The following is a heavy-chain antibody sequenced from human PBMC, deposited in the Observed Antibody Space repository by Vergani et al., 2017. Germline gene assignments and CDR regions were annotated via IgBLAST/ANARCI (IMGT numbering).Heavy chain of an antibody. D-gene: IGHD3-10*01. CDR3: ARYPPTMVRGVIITTGGMDV. V-gene: IGHV1-69*01. CDR1: VGTFSSYA. J-gene: IGHJ6*02. CDR2: IIPIFGTA. Sequence: QVQLVQSGAEVKKPGSSVKVSCKASVGTFSSYAISWVRQAPGQGLEWMGGIIPIFGTANYAQKFQGRVTITADESTSTAYMELSSLRSEDTAVYYCARYPPTMVRGVIITTGGMDVWGQGTTVTVSS.